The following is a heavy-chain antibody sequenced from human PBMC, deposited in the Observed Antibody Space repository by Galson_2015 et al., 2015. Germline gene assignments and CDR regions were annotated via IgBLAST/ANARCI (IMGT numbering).Heavy chain of an antibody. J-gene: IGHJ4*02. Sequence: LSLTCTVSGGSISSSSSYWGWIRQPPGKGLEWIGSIYYSGSTYYNPSLKSRVTISVDTSKNQFSLKLSSVTAADTAVYYCSAVVVPAAMRGVRGVDAFDYWGQGTLVTVSS. V-gene: IGHV4-39*01. D-gene: IGHD2-2*01. CDR2: IYYSGST. CDR3: SAVVVPAAMRGVRGVDAFDY. CDR1: GGSISSSSSY.